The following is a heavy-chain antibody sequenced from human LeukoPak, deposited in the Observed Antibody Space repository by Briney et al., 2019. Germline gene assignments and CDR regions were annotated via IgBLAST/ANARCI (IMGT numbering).Heavy chain of an antibody. J-gene: IGHJ4*02. Sequence: ASVKVSCKTSGYTFTGYFMHWVRQAPGQGLEWLGWISGHNGDTNYAQKVQGRVTMTTDTSTTTAYMELRSLRSDDTAVYDGASHRMGPDYGDYDRGGSFDYWGQGTLVTVSS. V-gene: IGHV1-18*04. CDR1: GYTFTGYF. CDR2: ISGHNGDT. CDR3: ASHRMGPDYGDYDRGGSFDY. D-gene: IGHD4-17*01.